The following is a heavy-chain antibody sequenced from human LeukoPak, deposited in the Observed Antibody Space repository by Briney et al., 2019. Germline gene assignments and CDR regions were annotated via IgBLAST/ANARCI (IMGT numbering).Heavy chain of an antibody. V-gene: IGHV4-59*01. D-gene: IGHD6-6*01. CDR3: ERGAGYSSSSGDYYYYYYMDV. Sequence: SETLSLTCTVSGGSISSYYWSWIRQPPGKGLEWIGYIYYSGSTNYNPSLKSRVTISVDTSKNQFSLKLSSVTAADTAVYYCERGAGYSSSSGDYYYYYYMDVWGKGTTVTVSS. J-gene: IGHJ6*03. CDR1: GGSISSYY. CDR2: IYYSGST.